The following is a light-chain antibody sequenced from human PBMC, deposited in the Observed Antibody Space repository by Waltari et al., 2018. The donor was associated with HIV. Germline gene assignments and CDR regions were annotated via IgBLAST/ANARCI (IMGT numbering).Light chain of an antibody. V-gene: IGLV1-47*01. J-gene: IGLJ1*01. Sequence: QSVLTQPPSASGTPGQRVTISCSGSSSSIGGNYVYWYQQLQGTAPNLLIYRNNQRPSGVPDRFSGSKSGTSASLAISGLRSEDGADYYCAAWDDSLSGYVFGTGTKVTVL. CDR1: SSSIGGNY. CDR2: RNN. CDR3: AAWDDSLSGYV.